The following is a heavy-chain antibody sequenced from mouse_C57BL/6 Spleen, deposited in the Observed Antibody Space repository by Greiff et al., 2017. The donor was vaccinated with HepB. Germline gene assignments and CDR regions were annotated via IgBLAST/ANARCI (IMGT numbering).Heavy chain of an antibody. D-gene: IGHD1-1*01. CDR2: INPNNGGT. J-gene: IGHJ4*01. CDR1: GYTFTDYY. V-gene: IGHV1-26*01. Sequence: EVQLQQSGPELVKPGASVKISCKASGYTFTDYYMNWVKQSHGKSLEWIGDINPNNGGTSYNQKFKGKATLTVDKSSSTAYMELRSLTSEDSAVYYWARGIHYYGSSYGAMDYWGQGTSVTVSS. CDR3: ARGIHYYGSSYGAMDY.